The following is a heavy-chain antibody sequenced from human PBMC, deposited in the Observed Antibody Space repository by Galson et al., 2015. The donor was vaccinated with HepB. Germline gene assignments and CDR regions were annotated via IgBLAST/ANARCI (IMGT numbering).Heavy chain of an antibody. J-gene: IGHJ3*02. D-gene: IGHD2-2*02. CDR2: SYWDDDK. V-gene: IGHV2-5*02. CDR1: GFSLSTGGVA. Sequence: PALVKPTQTLTLTCTFSGFSLSTGGVAVGWIRQPPGKALEWLAMSYWDDDKWYSPSLKSRLTTTKGPPNDQGGLKMTNMEPVDTGTYYCAHRRYCSSATCYKNAFDIWGQGTMVTVSS. CDR3: AHRRYCSSATCYKNAFDI.